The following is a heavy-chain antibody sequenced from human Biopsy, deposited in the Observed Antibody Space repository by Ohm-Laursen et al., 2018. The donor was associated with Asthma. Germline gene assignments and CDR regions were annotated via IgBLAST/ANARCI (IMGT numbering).Heavy chain of an antibody. V-gene: IGHV3-30*18. CDR2: ISFDGSNK. CDR1: GFTFSNYG. J-gene: IGHJ4*02. Sequence: SLRLSCTATGFTFSNYGMHWVRQAPGKGLDWVAVISFDGSNKNYTDSVKGRFTISRDNSRNTLYLQMNSLRAEDTAVYYCAKDVFPGWELRRGPDYWDQGTLVTVSS. D-gene: IGHD1-26*01. CDR3: AKDVFPGWELRRGPDY.